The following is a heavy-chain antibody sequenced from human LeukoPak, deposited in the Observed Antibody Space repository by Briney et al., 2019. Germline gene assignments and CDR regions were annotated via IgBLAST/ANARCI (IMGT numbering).Heavy chain of an antibody. Sequence: GGSLRLSCAASGFTFSSYAMSWVRQAPGKGLEWVSAISGSGGSTYYADSVKGRFTISRDNSKNTLYLQMNSLRAEDTAVYCCAKQSSKIVGATGVDYWGQGTLVTVSS. CDR1: GFTFSSYA. V-gene: IGHV3-23*01. J-gene: IGHJ4*02. D-gene: IGHD1-26*01. CDR2: ISGSGGST. CDR3: AKQSSKIVGATGVDY.